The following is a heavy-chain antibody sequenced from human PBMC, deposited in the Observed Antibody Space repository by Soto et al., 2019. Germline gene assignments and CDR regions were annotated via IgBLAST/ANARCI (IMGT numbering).Heavy chain of an antibody. J-gene: IGHJ6*02. Sequence: QVQLVQSGAEMKKPGASVKVSCKSSGYTFNIYGIHWLRQAPGQSLEWMGWINGGTGNVEYSQRFQDRVIISRDTSASTDYMEVSRLTFDDTAIYRCARATIPSQPKGVDVWGQGTAVIVSS. CDR1: GYTFNIYG. CDR2: INGGTGNV. CDR3: ARATIPSQPKGVDV. D-gene: IGHD2-2*02. V-gene: IGHV1-3*01.